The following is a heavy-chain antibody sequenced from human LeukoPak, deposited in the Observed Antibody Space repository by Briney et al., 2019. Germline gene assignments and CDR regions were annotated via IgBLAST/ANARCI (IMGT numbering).Heavy chain of an antibody. V-gene: IGHV1-2*04. CDR2: INPNSGGT. J-gene: IGHJ4*02. CDR1: GYTFTGYY. Sequence: GASVKVSCKASGYTFTGYYMHWVRQAPGQGLEWMGWINPNSGGTNYAQKFQGWVTMTRDTSISTAYMELSRLRSDDTAVYYCARGGVDTAMVKGPFDCWGQGTLVTVSS. CDR3: ARGGVDTAMVKGPFDC. D-gene: IGHD5-18*01.